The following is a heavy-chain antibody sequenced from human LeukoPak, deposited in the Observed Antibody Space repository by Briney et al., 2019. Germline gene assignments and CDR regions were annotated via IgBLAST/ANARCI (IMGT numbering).Heavy chain of an antibody. V-gene: IGHV3-21*01. D-gene: IGHD3-16*02. CDR2: ISSSSSYI. CDR1: GFTFSSYS. CDR3: ARSPSYVWGSYRYVRQFDY. J-gene: IGHJ4*02. Sequence: GGSLRLSCAASGFTFSSYSMNWVRQAPGKGLEWVSSISSSSSYIYYADSVKGRFTISRDNAKNSLYLQMNSPRAEDTAVYYCARSPSYVWGSYRYVRQFDYWGQGTLVTVSS.